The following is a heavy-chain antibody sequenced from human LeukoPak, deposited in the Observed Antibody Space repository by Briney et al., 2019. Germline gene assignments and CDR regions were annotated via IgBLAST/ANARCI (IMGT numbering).Heavy chain of an antibody. Sequence: ASVKVSCKASGYTFTSYGISWVRQAPGQGLEWMGWISAYNGNTNYAQKLQGRVTMTTDTSTSTAYMELRSLRSDDTAVYYCARATHRITMIVVVNALDIWGQGTMVTVSS. D-gene: IGHD3-22*01. CDR1: GYTFTSYG. CDR2: ISAYNGNT. J-gene: IGHJ3*02. V-gene: IGHV1-18*01. CDR3: ARATHRITMIVVVNALDI.